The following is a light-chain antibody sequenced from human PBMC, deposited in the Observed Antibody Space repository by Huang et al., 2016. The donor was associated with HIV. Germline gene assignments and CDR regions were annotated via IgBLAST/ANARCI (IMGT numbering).Light chain of an antibody. V-gene: IGKV3-15*01. Sequence: EIVLTQSPTILSVSPGRRSTLSCRASQNVRSSFAWYQQRPGQPPRLLISGASPRATGIPARFSGSGSGTEVTLTISSLQSEDFAVYYCQQYENWPPEYTFGQGTKLEL. J-gene: IGKJ2*01. CDR2: GAS. CDR1: QNVRSS. CDR3: QQYENWPPEYT.